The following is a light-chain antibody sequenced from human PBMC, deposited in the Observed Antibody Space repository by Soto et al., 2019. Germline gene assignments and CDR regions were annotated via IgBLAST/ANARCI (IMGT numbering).Light chain of an antibody. Sequence: EIVLTQSPATLSLSPGERATLSCRASQSVSSYLAWYQQKPGQAPRLLIYDASNRATGIPARFSGSGSGTDFTLTIASLEPKDFEFYYWHQRSNWPPITFGQGTRLEIK. CDR3: HQRSNWPPIT. V-gene: IGKV3-11*01. CDR1: QSVSSY. CDR2: DAS. J-gene: IGKJ5*01.